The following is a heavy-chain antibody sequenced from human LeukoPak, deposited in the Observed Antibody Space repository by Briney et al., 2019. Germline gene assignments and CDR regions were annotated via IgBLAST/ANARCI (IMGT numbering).Heavy chain of an antibody. CDR3: ARVPPYYDILTGPLGY. D-gene: IGHD3-9*01. CDR2: INPSGGST. Sequence: ASVKVSCKASGYTFTSYYMHWVRQAPGQGLEWMGIINPSGGSTSYAQKFQGRVTMTRDTSTSTVYMELSSLRSEDTAVYYCARVPPYYDILTGPLGYWGQGTLVTVSS. J-gene: IGHJ4*02. V-gene: IGHV1-46*01. CDR1: GYTFTSYY.